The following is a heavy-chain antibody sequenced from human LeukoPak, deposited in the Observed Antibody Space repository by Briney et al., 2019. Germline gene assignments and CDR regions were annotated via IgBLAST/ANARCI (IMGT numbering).Heavy chain of an antibody. CDR2: IKQDGSEK. Sequence: GGSLRLSCAASGFTFSSYWMSWVRQAPGKGLEWVANIKQDGSEKYHVDSVKGRFTISRDNAKNSLYLQMNSLRAEDTAVYYCARVLIVVVVAATSSFDYWGQGTLVTVSS. CDR1: GFTFSSYW. D-gene: IGHD2-15*01. CDR3: ARVLIVVVVAATSSFDY. J-gene: IGHJ4*02. V-gene: IGHV3-7*05.